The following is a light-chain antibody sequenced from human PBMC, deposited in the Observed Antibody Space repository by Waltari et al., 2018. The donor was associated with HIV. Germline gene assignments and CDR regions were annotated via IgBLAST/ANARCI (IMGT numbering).Light chain of an antibody. CDR2: RAS. V-gene: IGKV1-5*03. J-gene: IGKJ2*01. CDR1: QSVGSR. Sequence: QMTQSPSALSASVGGRATIICRASQSVGSRLAWYQQKPGKAPKLLIYRASTLEKGVPSRFTGSGSGTEFTLTISSLQPEDFGTYYCQQYDTYLTFGQGTRLEMK. CDR3: QQYDTYLT.